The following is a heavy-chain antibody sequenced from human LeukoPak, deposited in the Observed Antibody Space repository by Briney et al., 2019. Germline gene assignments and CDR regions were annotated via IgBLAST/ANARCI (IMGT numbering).Heavy chain of an antibody. Sequence: SGGSLRLSCAASGFTFSSYAMSWVRQAPGKGLEWVSAIRGSGDRTHYADSVKGRFTISRDNSKNTLYLQMNSLTAEDTAVYYCARDPYSGAYGDTYYYFMDVWGKGTTVTISS. J-gene: IGHJ6*03. CDR3: ARDPYSGAYGDTYYYFMDV. CDR2: IRGSGDRT. D-gene: IGHD1-26*01. CDR1: GFTFSSYA. V-gene: IGHV3-23*01.